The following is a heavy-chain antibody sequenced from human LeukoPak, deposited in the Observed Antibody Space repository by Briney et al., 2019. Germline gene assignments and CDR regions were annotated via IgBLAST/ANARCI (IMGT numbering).Heavy chain of an antibody. CDR2: IIPIFGTA. V-gene: IGHV1-69*01. J-gene: IGHJ3*02. D-gene: IGHD3-22*01. CDR3: ARDQRVDSSGYYDAFDI. Sequence: SVKVSCKASGGTFSSYAISWVRQAPGQGLEWMGGIIPIFGTANYAQKFQGGVTITADESTSTAYMELSSLRSEDTAVYYCARDQRVDSSGYYDAFDIWGQGTMVTVSS. CDR1: GGTFSSYA.